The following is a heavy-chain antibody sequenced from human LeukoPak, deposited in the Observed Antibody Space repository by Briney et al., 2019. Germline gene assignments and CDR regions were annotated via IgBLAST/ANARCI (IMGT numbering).Heavy chain of an antibody. CDR1: GFTYSSYA. V-gene: IGHV3-23*01. J-gene: IGHJ4*02. Sequence: GGSLRLSCAASGFTYSSYAMSWVRQAPGKGLEWVSAISGSGGSTYYADSVKGRFTISRDNSKNTLYLQMSSLRAEDTAVYYCVKDRFAIAARHVFDYWGQGTLVTVSS. D-gene: IGHD6-6*01. CDR3: VKDRFAIAARHVFDY. CDR2: ISGSGGST.